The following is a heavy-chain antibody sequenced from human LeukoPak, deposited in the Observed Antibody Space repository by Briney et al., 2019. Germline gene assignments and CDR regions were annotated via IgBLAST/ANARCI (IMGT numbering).Heavy chain of an antibody. CDR2: IYYSGST. CDR3: ARERGDFWSGYYGDYYYGMDV. CDR1: XGSISSYY. J-gene: IGHJ6*02. V-gene: IGHV4-59*01. Sequence: TXSLXXXXSXGSISSYYWSWIRQPPGXGLEWIGYIYYSGSTNYNPSLKSRVTISVDTSKNQFSLKLSSVTAADTAVYYCARERGDFWSGYYGDYYYGMDVWGQGTTVTVSS. D-gene: IGHD3-3*01.